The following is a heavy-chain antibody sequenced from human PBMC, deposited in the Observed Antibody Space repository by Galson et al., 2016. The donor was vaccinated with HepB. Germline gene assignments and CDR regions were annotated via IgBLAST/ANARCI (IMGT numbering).Heavy chain of an antibody. CDR3: AKARVGWYFFDF. V-gene: IGHV3-23*01. CDR2: LSDTGKTT. CDR1: GFSFRIFT. Sequence: SLRLSCAASGFSFRIFTMGWVRQAPGKELEWVSALSDTGKTTHYEDSVKGRFTISRDNSKGTLFLQMNSLRAEDTAVYYCAKARVGWYFFDFWGQEPWSPSPQ. J-gene: IGHJ4*01. D-gene: IGHD6-19*01.